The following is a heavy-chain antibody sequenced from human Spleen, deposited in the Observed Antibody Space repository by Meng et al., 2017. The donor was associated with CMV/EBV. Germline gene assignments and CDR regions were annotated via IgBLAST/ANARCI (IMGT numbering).Heavy chain of an antibody. J-gene: IGHJ4*02. V-gene: IGHV3-23*01. CDR2: ISGPGGST. CDR1: GCTFSTYG. D-gene: IGHD3-3*01. CDR3: AKVKRDWFRLPQYYFDY. Sequence: GGSLRLSCAASGCTFSTYGMHWVRQAPGKGLEWVSGISGPGGSTYYADSVTGRFTLSRDNSKSTLYLQMSSLTAEDTAVYYCAKVKRDWFRLPQYYFDYWGQGTLVTVSS.